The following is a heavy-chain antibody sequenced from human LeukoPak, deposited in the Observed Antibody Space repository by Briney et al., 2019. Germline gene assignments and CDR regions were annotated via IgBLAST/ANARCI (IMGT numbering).Heavy chain of an antibody. Sequence: YNGNTNYAQKLQGRVTMTTDTSTSTAYMELRSLRSDDTAVYYCARWGSSGWFEKYNWFDPWGQGTLVTVSS. CDR3: ARWGSSGWFEKYNWFDP. CDR2: YNGNT. D-gene: IGHD6-19*01. V-gene: IGHV1-18*01. J-gene: IGHJ5*02.